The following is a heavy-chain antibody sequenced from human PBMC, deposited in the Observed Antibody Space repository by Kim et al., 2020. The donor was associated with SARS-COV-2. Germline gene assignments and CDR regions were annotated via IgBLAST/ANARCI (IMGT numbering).Heavy chain of an antibody. CDR3: AREAAAAALSDAFDI. J-gene: IGHJ3*02. Sequence: PSLKSRVTISVDTSKNQFSLKLSSVTAADTAVYYCAREAAAAALSDAFDIWGQGTMVTVSS. D-gene: IGHD6-13*01. V-gene: IGHV4-31*02.